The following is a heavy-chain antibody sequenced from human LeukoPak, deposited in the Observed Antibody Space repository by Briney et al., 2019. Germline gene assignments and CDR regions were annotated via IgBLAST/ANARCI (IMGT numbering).Heavy chain of an antibody. CDR3: ARVPGRQLSYYYYYYMDV. CDR2: MNPNSGNT. J-gene: IGHJ6*03. Sequence: ASVKVSCKASGYTFTSYDINWVRQATGQGLEWMGWMNPNSGNTGYAQKFQGRVTITRNTSISTAYMELSSLRSEDTAVYYCARVPGRQLSYYYYYYMDVWGKGTTITVSS. CDR1: GYTFTSYD. V-gene: IGHV1-8*03. D-gene: IGHD6-6*01.